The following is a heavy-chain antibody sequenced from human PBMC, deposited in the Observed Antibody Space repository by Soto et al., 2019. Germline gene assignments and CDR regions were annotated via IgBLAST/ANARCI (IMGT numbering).Heavy chain of an antibody. V-gene: IGHV3-23*01. Sequence: PGGSLRLSCAASGFTFSSYAMSWVRQAPGKGLEWVSAISGSGGSTYYADSVKGRFTISRDNSKNTLYLQMNSLRAEDTAVYYCAKVRSSVGATYDDAFDIWGQGTMVTVSS. CDR2: ISGSGGST. CDR1: GFTFSSYA. CDR3: AKVRSSVGATYDDAFDI. D-gene: IGHD1-26*01. J-gene: IGHJ3*02.